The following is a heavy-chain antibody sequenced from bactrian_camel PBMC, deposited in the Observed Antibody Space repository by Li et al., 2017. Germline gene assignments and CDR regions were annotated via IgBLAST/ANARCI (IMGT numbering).Heavy chain of an antibody. V-gene: IGHV3S6*01. CDR3: AADVYSPMAWVRGDFAY. CDR1: GYTASVNC. D-gene: IGHD1*01. CDR2: IAYDGWVS. J-gene: IGHJ6*01. Sequence: HVQLVESGGDLVQPGVSLRLACAASGYTASVNCVGWFRQAPGKGLEWVAQIAYDGWVSRYHDSAKGRFTISTDNAKNTAFLQMSSLKPDDSAMYICAADVYSPMAWVRGDFAYWGRGTQVTVS.